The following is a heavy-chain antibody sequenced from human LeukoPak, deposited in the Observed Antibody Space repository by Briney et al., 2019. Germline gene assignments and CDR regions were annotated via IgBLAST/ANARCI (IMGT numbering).Heavy chain of an antibody. CDR3: ARGRWFGELLSIRTNDY. D-gene: IGHD3-10*01. Sequence: ASVKVSCKASGYTFTSYGISWVRQAPGQGLEWMGWISAYNGNTNYAQKLQGRVTMTTDTSTSTAYMELRSLRSDDTAVYYCARGRWFGELLSIRTNDYWGQGTLVTVSS. CDR1: GYTFTSYG. V-gene: IGHV1-18*01. CDR2: ISAYNGNT. J-gene: IGHJ4*02.